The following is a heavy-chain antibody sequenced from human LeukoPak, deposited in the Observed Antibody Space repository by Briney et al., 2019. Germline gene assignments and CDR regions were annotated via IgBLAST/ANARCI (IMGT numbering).Heavy chain of an antibody. D-gene: IGHD6-13*01. Sequence: GGSLRLSCAASGFAFSNAWMSWVRQAPGKGLEWVGHIKSKTDGETTDYAAPVKGRFIISRDDAKNTVYLQMNSLKTEDTAVYYCTTEQQVVLVQFDPWGQGTQVTVSS. CDR3: TTEQQVVLVQFDP. CDR1: GFAFSNAW. V-gene: IGHV3-15*01. CDR2: IKSKTDGETT. J-gene: IGHJ5*02.